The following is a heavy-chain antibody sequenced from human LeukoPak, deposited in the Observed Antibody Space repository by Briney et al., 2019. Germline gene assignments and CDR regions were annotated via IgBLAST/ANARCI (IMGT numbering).Heavy chain of an antibody. V-gene: IGHV3-48*01. J-gene: IGHJ4*02. CDR1: GFPLSSYS. CDR2: INIDSITV. Sequence: PGGSLRLSCAASGFPLSSYSINWVRQAPGKGLEWVSYINIDSITVNYADSVKGRFTISRDNAKTSLYLQMNCLTAEDTAVYYCSTAKFDNWGQGTLVTVSS. CDR3: STAKFDN.